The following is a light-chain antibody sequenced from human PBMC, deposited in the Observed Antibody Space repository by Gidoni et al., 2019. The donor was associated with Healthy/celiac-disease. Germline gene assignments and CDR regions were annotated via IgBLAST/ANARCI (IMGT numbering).Light chain of an antibody. V-gene: IGKV3-11*01. CDR3: QQRSNWPPT. Sequence: EIVLTQSPATLSSSTGERATLSCRASQSVSSYLAWYQQKPGQAPRLLIYDASNRATGIPARFSGSGSGTDFTLTISSLEPEDFAVYYCQQRSNWPPTFXPXTKVDIK. J-gene: IGKJ3*01. CDR1: QSVSSY. CDR2: DAS.